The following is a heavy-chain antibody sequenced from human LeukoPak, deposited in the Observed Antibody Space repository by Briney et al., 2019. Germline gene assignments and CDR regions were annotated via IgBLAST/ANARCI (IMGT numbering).Heavy chain of an antibody. D-gene: IGHD5-18*01. CDR2: ISDDGTNK. V-gene: IGHV3-30-3*01. Sequence: PGGSLRLSCVVSDFSFNRYLMHWVRQAPGKGLEWVTSISDDGTNKYYSDSVRGRFTISRDNSKSTLYLQMDSLRIEDMSMYYCVRGLWTAMGAGAYWGQGTLVAVSS. J-gene: IGHJ4*02. CDR1: DFSFNRYL. CDR3: VRGLWTAMGAGAY.